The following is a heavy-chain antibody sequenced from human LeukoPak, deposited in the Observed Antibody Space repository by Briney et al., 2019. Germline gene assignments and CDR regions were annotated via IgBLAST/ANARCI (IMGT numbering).Heavy chain of an antibody. CDR1: GFTFSSFG. CDR3: AKRVPYSSNWPCFGY. V-gene: IGHV3-23*01. D-gene: IGHD6-13*01. J-gene: IGHJ4*02. Sequence: GGSLRLSCAASGFTFSSFGMSWVRQAPGKGLEWVSSISDSGRNEYYAGSVKGRFTISRDNSENTLYLQMSSLRAEDTALYYCAKRVPYSSNWPCFGYWGQGTLVTVSS. CDR2: ISDSGRNE.